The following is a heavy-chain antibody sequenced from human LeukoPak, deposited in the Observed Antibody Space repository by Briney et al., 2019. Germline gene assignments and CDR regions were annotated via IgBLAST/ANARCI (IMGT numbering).Heavy chain of an antibody. CDR1: GGSISSSGYY. D-gene: IGHD5-24*01. V-gene: IGHV4-31*02. Sequence: PSETLSLTCTVSGGSISSSGYYWTWIRQLPGKGLDWIGYMSYSGSTSYNPSLKSRVIISVDTSKNRLSLKLSSVTAADTAVYYCAREGYNRLDYWGQGTLVTVSS. CDR2: MSYSGST. CDR3: AREGYNRLDY. J-gene: IGHJ4*02.